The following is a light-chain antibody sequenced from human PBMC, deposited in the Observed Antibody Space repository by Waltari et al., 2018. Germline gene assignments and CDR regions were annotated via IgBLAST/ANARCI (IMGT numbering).Light chain of an antibody. V-gene: IGKV3-11*01. CDR3: QQRSNWPPA. CDR2: VVS. Sequence: DIVLTQSPATLSLSPGERATLSCRASQSVSSYLAWYQQKPGQAPRLLNYVVSNRATGIPARFSGSGSGTDFTLTISSLEPEDFAVYYCQQRSNWPPAFGGGTKVEIK. J-gene: IGKJ4*01. CDR1: QSVSSY.